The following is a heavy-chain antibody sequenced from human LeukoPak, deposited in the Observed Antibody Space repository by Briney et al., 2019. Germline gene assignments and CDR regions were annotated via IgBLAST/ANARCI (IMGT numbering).Heavy chain of an antibody. CDR2: ISCGGMNI. D-gene: IGHD3-9*01. V-gene: IGHV3-48*03. CDR3: ARDDYDIVTGYYSMFSYGVDV. Sequence: PGGSLRLSCAASGFTLSSYEMNWVRQAPGKGLEWISYISCGGMNIYYADSVRGRFTVSRDNTKNSLFLQMNSLRAEDTAVYFCARDDYDIVTGYYSMFSYGVDVWGQGTAVTVS. CDR1: GFTLSSYE. J-gene: IGHJ6*02.